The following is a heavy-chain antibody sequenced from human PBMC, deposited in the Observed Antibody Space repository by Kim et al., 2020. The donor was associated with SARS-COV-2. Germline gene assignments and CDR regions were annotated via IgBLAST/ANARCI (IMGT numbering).Heavy chain of an antibody. Sequence: KGRFTISRDNSKYTLYLQMNSLRAEDTSVYYCARGRVYYDSSGYYYPFDYWGQGTLVTVSS. J-gene: IGHJ4*02. V-gene: IGHV3-30*07. D-gene: IGHD3-22*01. CDR3: ARGRVYYDSSGYYYPFDY.